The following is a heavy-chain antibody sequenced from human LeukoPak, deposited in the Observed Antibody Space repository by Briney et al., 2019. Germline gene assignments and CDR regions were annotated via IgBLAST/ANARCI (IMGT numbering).Heavy chain of an antibody. Sequence: PSETLSLTCTVSGDSISSYYWSWIRQPAGKGLEWIGRIYTSGSTNYNPSLKSRVTMSVDTSKNQFSLKLSSVTAADTAVYYCARDRRYDSSGYYSTGYYYYMDVWGKGTTVTVSS. V-gene: IGHV4-4*07. CDR3: ARDRRYDSSGYYSTGYYYYMDV. J-gene: IGHJ6*03. D-gene: IGHD3-22*01. CDR2: IYTSGST. CDR1: GDSISSYY.